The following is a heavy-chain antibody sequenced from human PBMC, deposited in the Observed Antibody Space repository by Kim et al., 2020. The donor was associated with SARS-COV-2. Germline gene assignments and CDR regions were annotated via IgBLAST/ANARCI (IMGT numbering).Heavy chain of an antibody. CDR3: ARDSRVKYFGVVYYFDY. CDR1: GGSISSGDYY. V-gene: IGHV4-30-4*01. J-gene: IGHJ4*02. Sequence: SETLSLTCTVSGGSISSGDYYWSWIRQPPGKGLEWIGYIYYSGSTYYNPSLKSRVTISVDTSKNQFSLKLSSVTAADTAVYYCARDSRVKYFGVVYYFDYWGQGTLVTVSS. CDR2: IYYSGST. D-gene: IGHD3-3*01.